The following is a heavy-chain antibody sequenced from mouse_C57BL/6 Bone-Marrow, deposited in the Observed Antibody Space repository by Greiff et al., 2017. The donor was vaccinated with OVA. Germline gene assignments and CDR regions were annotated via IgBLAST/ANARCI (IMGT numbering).Heavy chain of an antibody. V-gene: IGHV1-81*01. J-gene: IGHJ2*01. Sequence: QVQLKESGAELARPGASVKLSCKASGYTFTSYGISWVKQRTGQGLEWIGEIYPRSGNTYYNEKFKGKATLTADKSSSTAYMELRSLTSEDSAVYFCARGGDLLLRILYFDYWGQGTTLTVSS. CDR3: ARGGDLLLRILYFDY. D-gene: IGHD1-1*01. CDR2: IYPRSGNT. CDR1: GYTFTSYG.